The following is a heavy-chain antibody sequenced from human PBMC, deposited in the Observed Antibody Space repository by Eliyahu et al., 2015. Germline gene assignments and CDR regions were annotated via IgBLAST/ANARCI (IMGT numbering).Heavy chain of an antibody. CDR2: XNHSGST. CDR3: AREGYSGYDSGSSAFDY. CDR1: GXSFSGYY. Sequence: QVQLQQWGAGLLKPSETLSLPCAXXGXSFSGYYWXWXRQPPGKGLEWIGEXNHSGSTNYNPSXKSRVTISVDTSKNQFSLKLSSVTAADTAVYYCAREGYSGYDSGSSAFDYWGQGTLVTVSS. V-gene: IGHV4-34*01. D-gene: IGHD5-12*01. J-gene: IGHJ4*02.